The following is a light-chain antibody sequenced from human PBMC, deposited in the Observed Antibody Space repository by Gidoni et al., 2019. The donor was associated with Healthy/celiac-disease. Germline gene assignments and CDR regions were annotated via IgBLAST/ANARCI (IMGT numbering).Light chain of an antibody. J-gene: IGKJ4*01. CDR1: QSVSSN. CDR2: GAS. Sequence: EIVMTQSPATLSVSPGERATLSCRASQSVSSNLPWYQQQPGQAPRLLIYGASTRATGIPARLCGSGSGTEFTLTISSLQSEDFAVYYCQQYNNWPPLTFGGGTKVEIK. V-gene: IGKV3-15*01. CDR3: QQYNNWPPLT.